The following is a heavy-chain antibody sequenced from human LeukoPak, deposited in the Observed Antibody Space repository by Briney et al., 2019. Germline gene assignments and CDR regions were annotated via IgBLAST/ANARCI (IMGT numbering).Heavy chain of an antibody. Sequence: SETLSLTCAVYGGSFSDYKWTWIRQTPVKGLEWIGQIDHSGSAKYNPSLKSRVTMSIDTSKRQFSLELTSVTAADTAVYYCARGCPGYWGQGTLVTVSS. CDR2: IDHSGSA. V-gene: IGHV4-34*01. J-gene: IGHJ4*02. CDR1: GGSFSDYK. CDR3: ARGCPGY.